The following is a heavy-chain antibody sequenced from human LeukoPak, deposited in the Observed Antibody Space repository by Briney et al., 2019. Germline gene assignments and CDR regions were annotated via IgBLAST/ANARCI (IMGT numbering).Heavy chain of an antibody. J-gene: IGHJ4*02. D-gene: IGHD2-21*01. V-gene: IGHV3-21*01. CDR1: GFTFSSYT. CDR2: IRSSSRTT. Sequence: GGCLRLSCAASGFTFSSYTMNWVRQAPGKGLEWVSSIRSSSRTTHYADSVEGRFTISRDNAKNSLYLQMSSLRAEDTAVYYCLRGDVRDYWGQGTLVTVSS. CDR3: LRGDVRDY.